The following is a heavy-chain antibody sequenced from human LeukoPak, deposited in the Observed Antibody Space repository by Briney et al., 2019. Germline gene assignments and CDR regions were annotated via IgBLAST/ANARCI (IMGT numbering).Heavy chain of an antibody. CDR3: ARDPPSFQY. CDR2: ISSSRSSYI. V-gene: IGHV3-21*01. J-gene: IGHJ1*01. CDR1: GFAFSNYN. Sequence: GGSLRLSCAASGFAFSNYNMNWVRQAPGKGLEWVSTISSSRSSYIYYADSVKGRFTISRDNAKNSLYLQMNSLRAEDTAVYYCARDPPSFQYWGQGTLVTVSA.